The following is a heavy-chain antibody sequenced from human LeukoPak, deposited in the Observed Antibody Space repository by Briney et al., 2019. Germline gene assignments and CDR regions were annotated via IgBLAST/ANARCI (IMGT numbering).Heavy chain of an antibody. CDR3: ARVLRFLEWLSPNDAFDI. V-gene: IGHV4-30-2*01. CDR2: IYHSGST. D-gene: IGHD3-3*01. J-gene: IGHJ3*02. Sequence: SETLSLTCTVSGGSISSGGYYWSWIRQPPGKGLEWIGYIYHSGSTYYNPSLKSRVTISVDRSKNQFSLKLSSVTAADTAVYYCARVLRFLEWLSPNDAFDIWGQGTMVTVSS. CDR1: GGSISSGGYY.